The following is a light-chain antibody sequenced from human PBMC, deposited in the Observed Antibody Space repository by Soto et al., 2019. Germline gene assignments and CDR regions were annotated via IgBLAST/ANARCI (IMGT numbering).Light chain of an antibody. CDR3: QQYMSYS. Sequence: EIVLTQSPGTLSLSPGERATLSCRASQSVSNNYLAWYQQKPGQASRLLIYDASNRATGIPARFRGSGSGTDFTLTISSLEPEDFATYYCQQYMSYSFGQGTKVDIK. CDR1: QSVSNNY. J-gene: IGKJ1*01. V-gene: IGKV3-20*01. CDR2: DAS.